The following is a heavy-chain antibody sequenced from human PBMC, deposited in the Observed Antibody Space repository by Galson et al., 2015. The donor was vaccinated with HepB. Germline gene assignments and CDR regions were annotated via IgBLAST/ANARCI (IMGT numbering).Heavy chain of an antibody. CDR3: ARGRRWLQPLFDY. Sequence: SLRLSCAASGFTFSSYWMSWVRQAPGKGLEWVANIKQDGSEKYYVDSVKGRFTISRDNAKNSLYLQMNSLRAEDTAVYYCARGRRWLQPLFDYWGQGTLVTVSS. CDR1: GFTFSSYW. D-gene: IGHD5-24*01. V-gene: IGHV3-7*03. J-gene: IGHJ4*02. CDR2: IKQDGSEK.